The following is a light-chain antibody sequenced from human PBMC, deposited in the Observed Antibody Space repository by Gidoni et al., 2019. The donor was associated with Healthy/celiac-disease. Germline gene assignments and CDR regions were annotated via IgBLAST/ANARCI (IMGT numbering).Light chain of an antibody. CDR3: NSRDSSGNHLNVV. CDR2: GKN. Sequence: SSELTQDPAVYVALGQTVRITCQGDSLRSYYASWYQQKPGQAPVLVIYGKNNRPSGIPDRFSGSSSGNTASLTITGAPAEDEADYYCNSRDSSGNHLNVVFGGGTKLTVL. V-gene: IGLV3-19*01. J-gene: IGLJ2*01. CDR1: SLRSYY.